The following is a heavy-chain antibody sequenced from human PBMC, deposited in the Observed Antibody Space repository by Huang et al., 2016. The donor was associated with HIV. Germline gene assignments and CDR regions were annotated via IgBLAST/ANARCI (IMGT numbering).Heavy chain of an antibody. CDR3: TREYTVAGAFDI. CDR2: ISNDGTTT. CDR1: GFSFSNYA. Sequence: QGQLVESGGGVVRPGRSLRLSVAVSGFSFSNYAMHWVRQGPGKRLEWVTFISNDGTTTYYANSVKGRFTISRDNFKNTLYLQMNRLRGDDTAVYYCTREYTVAGAFDIWGQGTMVTVSS. D-gene: IGHD5-12*01. V-gene: IGHV3-30-3*01. J-gene: IGHJ3*02.